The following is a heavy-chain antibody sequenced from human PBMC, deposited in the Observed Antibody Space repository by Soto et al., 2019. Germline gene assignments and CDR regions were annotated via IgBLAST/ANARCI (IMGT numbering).Heavy chain of an antibody. Sequence: QVQLVQSGAEVKKPGSSVKVSCKASGGTFSSYAISWVRQAPGQGLEWMGGIIPIFGTANYAQKFQGRVTITADESTSTAYMELSSLRSEDTAVYYWASTYSSSAKGIYYYGMDVWGQGTTVTVSS. CDR3: ASTYSSSAKGIYYYGMDV. CDR2: IIPIFGTA. D-gene: IGHD6-6*01. V-gene: IGHV1-69*01. CDR1: GGTFSSYA. J-gene: IGHJ6*02.